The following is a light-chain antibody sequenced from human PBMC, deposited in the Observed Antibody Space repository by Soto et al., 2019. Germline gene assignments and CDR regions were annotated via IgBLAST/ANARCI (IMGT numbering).Light chain of an antibody. J-gene: IGLJ3*02. CDR2: SNN. CDR3: AVWDDSLNGWV. Sequence: QSVLTQPPSASGAPGQRVTISCSGSNSNIGSNTVNWHQQVPGTAPKLLIYSNNQRPSGVPDRFSGSKSGTSASLAISGLQSDDDADYYCAVWDDSLNGWVFGGGTKLTVL. V-gene: IGLV1-44*01. CDR1: NSNIGSNT.